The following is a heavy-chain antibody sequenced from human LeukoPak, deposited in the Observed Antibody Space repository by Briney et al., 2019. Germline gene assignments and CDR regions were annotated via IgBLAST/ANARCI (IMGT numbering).Heavy chain of an antibody. J-gene: IGHJ4*02. D-gene: IGHD5-24*01. CDR3: ARSRDGYNYGKSSFDY. CDR2: ISYDGSNK. V-gene: IGHV3-30*03. CDR1: GFTFSSYG. Sequence: GGSLRLSCAASGFTFSSYGMHWVRQAPGKGLEWVAVISYDGSNKYYADSVKGRFTISRDNSKNTLYLQMNSLRAEDTAVYYCARSRDGYNYGKSSFDYWGQGTLVTVSS.